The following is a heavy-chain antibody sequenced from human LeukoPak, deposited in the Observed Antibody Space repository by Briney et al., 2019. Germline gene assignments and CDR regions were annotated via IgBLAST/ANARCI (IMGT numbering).Heavy chain of an antibody. CDR3: ARALGASDAFDI. CDR2: IWYDGSNK. CDR1: GFTFSSYG. J-gene: IGHJ3*02. Sequence: GGSLRLSCAASGFTFSSYGMHWVRQAPGKGLEWVAVIWYDGSNKYYADTVKGRFTISRDNYNNTLYLQMNSLRAEDTAVYYCARALGASDAFDIWGQGTMVTVSS. V-gene: IGHV3-33*01. D-gene: IGHD1-26*01.